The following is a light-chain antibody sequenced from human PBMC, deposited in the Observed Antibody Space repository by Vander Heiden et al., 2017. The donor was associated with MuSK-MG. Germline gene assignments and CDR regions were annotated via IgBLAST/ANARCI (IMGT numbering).Light chain of an antibody. Sequence: DMQMTRSPSSLSASVGDRVTITCRSSQSISSYLNWYQQKPGKAPNLLIYAASSLQSGVPSRFSGSGSGTDFTLTISRLQPEDFATYYCQQSYSIPLTFGGGTKVEIK. CDR3: QQSYSIPLT. V-gene: IGKV1-39*01. J-gene: IGKJ4*01. CDR2: AAS. CDR1: QSISSY.